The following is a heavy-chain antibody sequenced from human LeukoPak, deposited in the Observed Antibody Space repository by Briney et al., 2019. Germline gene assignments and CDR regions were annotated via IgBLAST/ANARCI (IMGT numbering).Heavy chain of an antibody. J-gene: IGHJ4*02. Sequence: GGSLRLSCEASGFTFEDYNMHWIRQAPGKGLEWVSLISWDGDTTYDADPVKGRFIISRDNSANSLYLQMNSLRSEDTAVYYCATGLTSTRFDFWGQGTLVTVSS. CDR1: GFTFEDYN. V-gene: IGHV3-43*01. CDR2: ISWDGDTT. CDR3: ATGLTSTRFDF. D-gene: IGHD1-1*01.